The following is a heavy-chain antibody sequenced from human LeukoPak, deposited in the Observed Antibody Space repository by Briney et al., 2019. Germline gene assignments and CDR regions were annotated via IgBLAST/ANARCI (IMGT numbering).Heavy chain of an antibody. CDR2: IYYSGST. V-gene: IGHV4-61*01. CDR1: GGSVSSGSYY. D-gene: IGHD1-26*01. J-gene: IGHJ3*02. CDR3: ARGGGSYGFVLGAFDI. Sequence: SETLSLTCTVSGGSVSSGSYYRSWIRQPPGKGLEWIGYIYYSGSTNYNPSLKSRVTISVDTSKNQLSLKLSSVTAADTAVYYCARGGGSYGFVLGAFDIWGQGTMVTVSS.